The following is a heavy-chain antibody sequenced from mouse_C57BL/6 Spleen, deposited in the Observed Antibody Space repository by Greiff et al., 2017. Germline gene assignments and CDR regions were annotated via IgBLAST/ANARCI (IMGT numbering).Heavy chain of an antibody. CDR1: GYTFTDYN. V-gene: IGHV1-22*01. J-gene: IGHJ4*01. D-gene: IGHD1-1*01. CDR2: INPNNGGT. CDR3: ARYYYGSSLYAMDY. Sequence: EVQLQQSGPELVKPGASVKMSCKASGYTFTDYNMHWVKQSHGKSLEWIGYINPNNGGTSYNQKFKGKATLTVNKSSSTAYMELRSLTSEDSPVYYCARYYYGSSLYAMDYWGQGTSVTVSS.